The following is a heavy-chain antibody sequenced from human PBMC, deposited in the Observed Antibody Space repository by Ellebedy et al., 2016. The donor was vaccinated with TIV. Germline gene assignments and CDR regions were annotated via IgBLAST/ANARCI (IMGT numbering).Heavy chain of an antibody. J-gene: IGHJ4*02. CDR3: ARDAAWELLQRSWYFDY. D-gene: IGHD1-26*01. CDR1: GYTFTSYY. Sequence: AASVKVSCKASGYTFTSYYMHWVRQAPGQGLEWMGIINPSGGSTSYAQKFQGRVTMTRDTSTGTVYMELSSLRSEDTAVYYCARDAAWELLQRSWYFDYWGQGTLVTVSS. V-gene: IGHV1-46*01. CDR2: INPSGGST.